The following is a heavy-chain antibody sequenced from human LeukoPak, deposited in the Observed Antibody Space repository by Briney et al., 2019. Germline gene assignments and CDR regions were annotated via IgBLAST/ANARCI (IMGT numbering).Heavy chain of an antibody. CDR2: IRYDGSNK. V-gene: IGHV3-30*02. CDR1: GFTFSSYG. D-gene: IGHD1-26*01. Sequence: GGSLRLSCAASGFTFSSYGMHWVRQAPGKGLEWVAFIRYDGSNKYYADSVKGRFTISRDNSKNTLYLQMNSLRAEDTAVYYCARGRNHWDPVGASVDYWGQGTLVTVSS. CDR3: ARGRNHWDPVGASVDY. J-gene: IGHJ4*02.